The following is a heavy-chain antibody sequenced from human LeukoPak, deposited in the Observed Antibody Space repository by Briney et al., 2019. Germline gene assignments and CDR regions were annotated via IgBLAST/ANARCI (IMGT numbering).Heavy chain of an antibody. CDR1: GYSFTSYW. CDR3: ARRPFYYDSSGYLPPNAFDI. CDR2: IYPGDSDT. V-gene: IGHV5-51*01. J-gene: IGHJ3*02. D-gene: IGHD3-22*01. Sequence: GASLKISCKGSGYSFTSYWIGWVRQMPGKGLGWMGVIYPGDSDTRYSPSFQGQVTISADKSISTAYLQWSSLKASDTAMYYCARRPFYYDSSGYLPPNAFDIWGQGTMVTVSS.